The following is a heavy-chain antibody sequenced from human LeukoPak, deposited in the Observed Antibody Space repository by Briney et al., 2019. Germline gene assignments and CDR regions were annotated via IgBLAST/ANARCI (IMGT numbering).Heavy chain of an antibody. Sequence: GGSLRLSCAASGFTFNSYDMHWVRQAPGKGLEWVAVISHDGGTKYYVDSVKGRFTISRDNSKNTLYLQMNSLRAEDTAVYYCAKDHRRSGWYSPDYWGQGTLVTVSS. CDR3: AKDHRRSGWYSPDY. CDR2: ISHDGGTK. V-gene: IGHV3-30*18. J-gene: IGHJ4*02. D-gene: IGHD6-19*01. CDR1: GFTFNSYD.